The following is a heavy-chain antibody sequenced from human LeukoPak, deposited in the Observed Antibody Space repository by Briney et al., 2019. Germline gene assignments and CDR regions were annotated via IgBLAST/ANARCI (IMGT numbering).Heavy chain of an antibody. Sequence: GGSLRLSCVASGFSFNTFALTWVRQAPGRGLEWVSTISDYPHYADSVRGRFTISRDNSRNTVFLQMNSLTPEDAATYYCTKDSQGSYDGFWYGTYGMDVWGQGTTVTVSS. CDR1: GFSFNTFA. CDR3: TKDSQGSYDGFWYGTYGMDV. J-gene: IGHJ6*02. CDR2: ISDYP. V-gene: IGHV3-23*05. D-gene: IGHD3-16*01.